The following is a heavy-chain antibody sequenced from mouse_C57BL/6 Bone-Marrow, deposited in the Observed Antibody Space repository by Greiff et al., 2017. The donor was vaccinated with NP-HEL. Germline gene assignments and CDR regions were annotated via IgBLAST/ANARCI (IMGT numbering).Heavy chain of an antibody. Sequence: LKESGPELVKPGASVKISCKASGYSFTDYNMNWVKQSNGKSLEWIGVINPNYGTTSYNQKFKGKATLTVDQSSSTAYMQLNSLTSEDSAVYYCARRRVITTVLEGYYFDYWGQGTTLTVSS. D-gene: IGHD1-1*01. J-gene: IGHJ2*01. CDR3: ARRRVITTVLEGYYFDY. CDR2: INPNYGTT. CDR1: GYSFTDYN. V-gene: IGHV1-39*01.